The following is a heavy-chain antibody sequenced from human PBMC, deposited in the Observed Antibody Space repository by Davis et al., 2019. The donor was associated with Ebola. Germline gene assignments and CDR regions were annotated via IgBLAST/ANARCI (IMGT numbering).Heavy chain of an antibody. V-gene: IGHV4-59*08. CDR2: ISYSGST. D-gene: IGHD6-13*01. Sequence: SETLSLTCTVSGGSISTDYWSWIRQPPGKGLEWIGYISYSGSTNYNPSLKSRVTISVDTSKNQFSLKLSSVTAADTAVYYCARHGSGSSPARAWGQGTLVTVSS. J-gene: IGHJ5*02. CDR1: GGSISTDY. CDR3: ARHGSGSSPARA.